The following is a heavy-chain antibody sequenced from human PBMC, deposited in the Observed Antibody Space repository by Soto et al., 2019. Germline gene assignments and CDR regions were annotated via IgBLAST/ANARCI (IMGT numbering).Heavy chain of an antibody. CDR1: GFSLANYP. V-gene: IGHV3-48*02. D-gene: IGHD6-19*01. Sequence: GGSLRLSCVASGFSLANYPMNWVRQTPGKGLEWISYTSPRGETLYYAESVEGRFTISRDNGRNSLFLQMNSLRDEDTALYFCAKGPHTNVGWPDYLDSWSQG. CDR3: AKGPHTNVGWPDYLDS. J-gene: IGHJ4*02. CDR2: TSPRGETL.